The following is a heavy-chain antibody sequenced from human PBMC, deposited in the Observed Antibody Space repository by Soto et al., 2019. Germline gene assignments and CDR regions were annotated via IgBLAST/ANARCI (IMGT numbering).Heavy chain of an antibody. CDR1: GGTFSSYA. CDR3: ARGIAAAGDYYYYGMDV. D-gene: IGHD6-13*01. Sequence: ASVKVSCKASGGTFSSYAISWVRQAPGQGLEWMGGIIPIFGTANYAQKFQGRVTITADESTSTAYMELSSLRSEDTAVYYCARGIAAAGDYYYYGMDVWGQGTTVTVS. V-gene: IGHV1-69*13. J-gene: IGHJ6*02. CDR2: IIPIFGTA.